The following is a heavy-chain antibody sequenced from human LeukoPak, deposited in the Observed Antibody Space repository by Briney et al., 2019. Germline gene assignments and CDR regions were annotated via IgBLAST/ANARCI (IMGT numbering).Heavy chain of an antibody. CDR3: AKAGGDLWSGYSST. V-gene: IGHV3-23*01. D-gene: IGHD3-3*01. Sequence: PGGSLRLSCAASGFTFSTYAMTWVRQAPGKGLEWVSGIRGSGGSTYYADSVKGRFTISRDNSKNTLYLQTNSLRAEDTAVYYCAKAGGDLWSGYSSTWGQGTLVTVSS. J-gene: IGHJ4*02. CDR1: GFTFSTYA. CDR2: IRGSGGST.